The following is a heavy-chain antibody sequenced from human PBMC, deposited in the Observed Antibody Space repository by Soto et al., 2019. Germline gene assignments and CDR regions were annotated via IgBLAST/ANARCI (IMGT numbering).Heavy chain of an antibody. J-gene: IGHJ2*01. D-gene: IGHD6-19*01. CDR1: GDSISSTNW. V-gene: IGHV4-4*02. CDR3: AGAIAVAGHWYFDL. Sequence: QVQLQESGPGLVKPSGTLSLACAVSGDSISSTNWWTWVRQPPGKGLEWIGEIYRSGGTNYSPSLKRRVTRSLDKSNNQFSLKVTSVRAADTVVYYWAGAIAVAGHWYFDLWGRGTLVTGSS. CDR2: IYRSGGT.